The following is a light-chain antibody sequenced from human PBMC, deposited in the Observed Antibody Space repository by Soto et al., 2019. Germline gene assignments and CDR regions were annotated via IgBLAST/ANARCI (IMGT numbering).Light chain of an antibody. J-gene: IGKJ2*01. V-gene: IGKV3-20*01. CDR1: QRVGNSY. Sequence: PGERVTLSCRARQRVGNSYLAWYQQKPGQAPRLLMYGTSKRATGIPDRFRGSGSGTDFTLTISRLEPEDFAVYYCHQYGTSPYTFGQGTKLYIK. CDR2: GTS. CDR3: HQYGTSPYT.